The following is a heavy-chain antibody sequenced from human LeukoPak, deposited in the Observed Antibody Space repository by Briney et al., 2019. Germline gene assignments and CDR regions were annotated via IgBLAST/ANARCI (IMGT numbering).Heavy chain of an antibody. D-gene: IGHD1-26*01. Sequence: GGSLRLSCAASGFTFSSYWMTWFRQAPGKGLEWMANIRDDGSDKYYVDFVKGRFTISRDNAQNTLLLQMDSLRVEDTAVYYCVRHTRRSPGDYWGQGTLVTVST. CDR3: VRHTRRSPGDY. CDR1: GFTFSSYW. CDR2: IRDDGSDK. V-gene: IGHV3-7*01. J-gene: IGHJ4*02.